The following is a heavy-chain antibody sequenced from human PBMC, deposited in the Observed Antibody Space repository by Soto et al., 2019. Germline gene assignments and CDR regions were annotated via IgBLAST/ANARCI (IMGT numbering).Heavy chain of an antibody. CDR2: ISGSGGST. Sequence: LRLSCAASGFTFSSYAMSWVRQAPGKGLEWVSAISGSGGSTYYADSVKGRFTISRDNSKNTLYLQMNSLRAEDTAVYYCAKKSGIVVVVAATAPWYFDLWGRGTLVTVSS. CDR3: AKKSGIVVVVAATAPWYFDL. D-gene: IGHD2-15*01. V-gene: IGHV3-23*01. CDR1: GFTFSSYA. J-gene: IGHJ2*01.